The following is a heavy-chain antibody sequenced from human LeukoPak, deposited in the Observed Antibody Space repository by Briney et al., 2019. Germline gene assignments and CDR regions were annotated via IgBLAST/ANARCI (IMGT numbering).Heavy chain of an antibody. J-gene: IGHJ4*02. CDR3: ARDSGSYGY. Sequence: ASVKVSCKASGYTFTSYCISWVRQAPGQGLEWMGFVSSYNGNTNYAQNLQGRVTMTTDTSTTTAYMDLRSLRSDDTAVYYCARDSGSYGYWGQGTLVDV. CDR1: GYTFTSYC. CDR2: VSSYNGNT. D-gene: IGHD1-26*01. V-gene: IGHV1-18*01.